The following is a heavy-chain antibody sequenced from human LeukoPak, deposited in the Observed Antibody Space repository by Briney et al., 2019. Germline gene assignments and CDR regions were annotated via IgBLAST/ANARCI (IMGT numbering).Heavy chain of an antibody. V-gene: IGHV4-59*01. Sequence: SETLSLTCTVSGGSISSYYWSWIRQPPGKGVEWIGDIYYSGYTNYNPSLKSRVTISVDPSKNQFSLKLRSVTAADTAVYYCARETSQKGAHYMDVWGKGTTVTISS. CDR2: IYYSGYT. CDR1: GGSISSYY. J-gene: IGHJ6*03. CDR3: ARETSQKGAHYMDV. D-gene: IGHD3-16*01.